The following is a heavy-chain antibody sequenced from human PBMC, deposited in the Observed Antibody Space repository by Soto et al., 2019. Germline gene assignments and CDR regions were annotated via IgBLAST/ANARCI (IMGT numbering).Heavy chain of an antibody. CDR1: GFTFNSYA. CDR3: AKSNGRHSGLTLYFDD. D-gene: IGHD4-4*01. Sequence: EVQLLESGGGLVQPGGSLRLSCAASGFTFNSYAMNWVRQAPGKGLEWVSGISTSGGATYYAVSVKGRFTISRDNSKNTLYLQMNSLRAEDTAVYYCAKSNGRHSGLTLYFDDWGQGTLVTVSS. V-gene: IGHV3-23*01. J-gene: IGHJ4*02. CDR2: ISTSGGAT.